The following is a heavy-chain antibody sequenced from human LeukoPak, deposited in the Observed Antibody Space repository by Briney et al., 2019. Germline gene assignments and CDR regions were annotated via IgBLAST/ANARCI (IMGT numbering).Heavy chain of an antibody. D-gene: IGHD6-25*01. CDR2: SNGYDT. CDR1: GFTFSTYA. CDR3: AKGSSNGRPYYFDF. V-gene: IGHV3-23*01. J-gene: IGHJ4*02. Sequence: GGSLRLSCAASGFTFSTYAMSWVRYAPGKGLEWVSASNGYDTYYADSVKGRFTISKDNSKNTLYLQMNSLRAEDSAIYYCAKGSSNGRPYYFDFWGPGSLVTVSS.